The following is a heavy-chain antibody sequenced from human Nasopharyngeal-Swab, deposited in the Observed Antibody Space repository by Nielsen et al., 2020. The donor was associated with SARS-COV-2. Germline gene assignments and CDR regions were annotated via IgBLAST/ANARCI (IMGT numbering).Heavy chain of an antibody. CDR2: ISYDGSNR. D-gene: IGHD6-19*01. Sequence: GESLKISCAASVFTFNKYGLHWVRQAPGKGLEWVAGISYDGSNRYYADSVKGRFTISRDNARNSLSLLMNSLRAEDTAVYYCASDLVSGWYVFPHWGQGTLVTVSS. V-gene: IGHV3-30*03. CDR3: ASDLVSGWYVFPH. J-gene: IGHJ4*02. CDR1: VFTFNKYG.